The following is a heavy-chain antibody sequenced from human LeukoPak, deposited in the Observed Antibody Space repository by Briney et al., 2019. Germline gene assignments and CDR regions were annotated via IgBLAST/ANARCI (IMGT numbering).Heavy chain of an antibody. D-gene: IGHD5-24*01. CDR2: IYSGRST. CDR3: AKSGYNRFDY. CDR1: GFTVSSNY. Sequence: GGSLRLSCAASGFTVSSNYMNWVRQAPGKGLEWVSVIYSGRSTYYADSVKGRFTISRDNSKNTLILQMNSLRAEDTAVYYCAKSGYNRFDYWGQGILVTVSS. V-gene: IGHV3-53*01. J-gene: IGHJ4*02.